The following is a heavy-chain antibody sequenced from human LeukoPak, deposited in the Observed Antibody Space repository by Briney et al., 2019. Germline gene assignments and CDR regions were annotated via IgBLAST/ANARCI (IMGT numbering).Heavy chain of an antibody. CDR1: GYTFTDYY. CDR2: VDPEDGET. J-gene: IGHJ4*02. D-gene: IGHD3-3*01. CDR3: ATDTIFGVVTDDY. V-gene: IGHV1-69-2*01. Sequence: ASVKVSCXVSGYTFTDYYMHWVQQAHGKGLEWMGLVDPEDGETIYAEKFQGRVTITADTSTDTAYMELSSLRSEDTAVYYCATDTIFGVVTDDYWGQGTLVTVSS.